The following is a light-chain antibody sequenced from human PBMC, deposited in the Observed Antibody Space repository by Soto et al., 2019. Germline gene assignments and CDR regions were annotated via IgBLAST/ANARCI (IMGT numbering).Light chain of an antibody. CDR3: QQYNNWHTWT. CDR1: QSVSSSY. Sequence: EIVLTQSPGTLSLSPGERSTLSCRASQSVSSSYLAWYQQKPVQAPRLXIXGASTRATGIPARFSGSGSGTEFTLTISSLQYEDFAVHYCQQYNNWHTWTFGQGTKVDNK. J-gene: IGKJ1*01. V-gene: IGKV3-15*01. CDR2: GAS.